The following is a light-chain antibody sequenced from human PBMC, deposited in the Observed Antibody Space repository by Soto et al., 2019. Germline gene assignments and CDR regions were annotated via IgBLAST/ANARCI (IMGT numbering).Light chain of an antibody. CDR2: EVT. Sequence: QSALTQPPSASGSTGQSVTISCTGTSSDDGGYNYVSWYQQQPGKAPKLIIYEVTKRPSGVPARFSGSKSGNTASLTVSGLQAEDEADYYCSSYAGSNIFYIFGTGTKVTVL. J-gene: IGLJ1*01. V-gene: IGLV2-8*01. CDR1: SSDDGGYNY. CDR3: SSYAGSNIFYI.